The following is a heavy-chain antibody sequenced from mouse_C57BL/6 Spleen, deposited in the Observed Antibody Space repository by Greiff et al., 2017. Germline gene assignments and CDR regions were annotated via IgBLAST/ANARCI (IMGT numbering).Heavy chain of an antibody. J-gene: IGHJ3*01. Sequence: EVQLQQSGPELVKPGASVKISCKASGYTFTDYYMNWVKQSHGKSLEWIGDINPNNGGTSYNQKFKGKATLTVDKSSSTAYMELRSLTSEDSTVYYCARGFYDYDRGAWFAYWGQGTLVTVSA. D-gene: IGHD2-4*01. CDR3: ARGFYDYDRGAWFAY. CDR1: GYTFTDYY. CDR2: INPNNGGT. V-gene: IGHV1-26*01.